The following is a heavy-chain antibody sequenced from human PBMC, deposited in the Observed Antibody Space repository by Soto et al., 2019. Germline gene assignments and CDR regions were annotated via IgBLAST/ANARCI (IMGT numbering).Heavy chain of an antibody. J-gene: IGHJ4*02. V-gene: IGHV1-18*01. D-gene: IGHD3-10*01. Sequence: ASVKVSCKASGYTFSNFGISWVRQAPGEGLEWMGWISPNSEKTKIAQRFQGRVTMTTDTSTSTAYMELRSLRSDDTAVYYCARDIYGSDYWGQGTLVTVSS. CDR1: GYTFSNFG. CDR2: ISPNSEKT. CDR3: ARDIYGSDY.